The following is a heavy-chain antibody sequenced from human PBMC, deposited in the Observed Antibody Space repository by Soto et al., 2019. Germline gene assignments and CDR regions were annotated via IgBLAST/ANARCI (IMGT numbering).Heavy chain of an antibody. CDR3: ARGPVGRRNVFDI. Sequence: HPGGSLRLSCVASGFTFSDYAMTWVRQAPGKGLEWIAFIGVRSGTSIFYADSVKGRFTISRDSPKNSLYLQMTSLRAEDTAAYYCARGPVGRRNVFDIWGQGTMVTVSS. D-gene: IGHD1-1*01. J-gene: IGHJ3*02. CDR1: GFTFSDYA. CDR2: IGVRSGTSI. V-gene: IGHV3-48*04.